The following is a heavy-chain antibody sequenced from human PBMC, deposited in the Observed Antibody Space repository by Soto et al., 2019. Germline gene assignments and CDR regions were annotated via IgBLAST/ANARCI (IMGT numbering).Heavy chain of an antibody. D-gene: IGHD6-19*01. Sequence: QVPLVESGGGVVQPGRSLRLSCAASGFTFSSYAMHWVRQAPGKGLEWVAVISYDGSNKYYADSVKGRFTISRDNSKNTLYLQMNSLRAEDTAVYYCASPRADTYWGQGTLVTVSS. CDR2: ISYDGSNK. CDR1: GFTFSSYA. J-gene: IGHJ4*02. CDR3: ASPRADTY. V-gene: IGHV3-30-3*01.